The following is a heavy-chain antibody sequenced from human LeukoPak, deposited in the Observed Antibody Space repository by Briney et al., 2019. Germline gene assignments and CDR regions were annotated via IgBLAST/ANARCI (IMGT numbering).Heavy chain of an antibody. D-gene: IGHD1-7*01. J-gene: IGHJ4*02. Sequence: PGGSLRLSCAASALTSSTSWMSWVRQAPGKGLEWVAQTKQDGSEKYYVDSVKGRFTTSRDKNSLFLQMNSVRAEDTAVYYCVGWGISGITNHWGQGTLVTVSS. V-gene: IGHV3-7*01. CDR3: VGWGISGITNH. CDR1: ALTSSTSW. CDR2: TKQDGSEK.